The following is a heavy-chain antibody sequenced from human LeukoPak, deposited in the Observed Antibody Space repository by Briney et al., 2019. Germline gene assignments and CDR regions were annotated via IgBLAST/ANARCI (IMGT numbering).Heavy chain of an antibody. CDR3: ARQSSLYGMDV. CDR2: IYYSGST. Sequence: SETLSLTCTVSGGSISSGGYYWSWIRQHPGKGLEWIGYIYYSGSTYYNPSLKSRVTISVDTSKNQFSLKLSSVTAADTAVYYCARQSSLYGMDVWGQGTTVTVSS. V-gene: IGHV4-31*03. J-gene: IGHJ6*02. D-gene: IGHD2-15*01. CDR1: GGSISSGGYY.